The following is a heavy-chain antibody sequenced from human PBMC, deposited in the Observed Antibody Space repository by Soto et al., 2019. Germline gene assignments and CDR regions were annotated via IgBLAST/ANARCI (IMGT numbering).Heavy chain of an antibody. J-gene: IGHJ4*02. CDR1: GFTVSSNY. CDR3: AREWARYDTLTGKVDY. Sequence: PGGSLRLSCAASGFTVSSNYMSWVRQAPGKGLEWVSVIYSGGSTYYADSVKGRFTISRDNSKNSLYLQMNSLRAEDTAVYYCAREWARYDTLTGKVDYWGQGILVTVSS. CDR2: IYSGGST. D-gene: IGHD3-9*01. V-gene: IGHV3-53*01.